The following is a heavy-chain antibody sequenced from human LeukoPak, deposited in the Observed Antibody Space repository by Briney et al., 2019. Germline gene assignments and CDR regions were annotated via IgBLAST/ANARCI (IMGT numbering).Heavy chain of an antibody. D-gene: IGHD5-24*01. CDR3: AREYDDIEMATITGEIDY. CDR1: GGTFSSYA. J-gene: IGHJ4*02. V-gene: IGHV1-69*13. Sequence: GASVKVSCKASGGTFSSYAISWVRQAPGQGLEWMGGIIPIFGTANYAQKFQGRVTITADESTSTAYMELSSLRAEDTAVYYCAREYDDIEMATITGEIDYWGQGTLVTVSS. CDR2: IIPIFGTA.